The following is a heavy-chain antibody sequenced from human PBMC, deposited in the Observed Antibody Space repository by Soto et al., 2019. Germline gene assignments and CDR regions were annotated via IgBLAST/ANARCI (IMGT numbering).Heavy chain of an antibody. CDR3: ARARVAFGVVTIDY. Sequence: QVQLQQWGAGLLKPSETLSLTCAVYGGSFSGYYWSWIRQPPGKGLEWIGEINHSGSTNYNPSLKSRVTISVDTSKNQFSLKLSAVTAADTAVYYCARARVAFGVVTIDYWGQGTLVTVSS. D-gene: IGHD3-3*01. J-gene: IGHJ4*02. CDR2: INHSGST. V-gene: IGHV4-34*01. CDR1: GGSFSGYY.